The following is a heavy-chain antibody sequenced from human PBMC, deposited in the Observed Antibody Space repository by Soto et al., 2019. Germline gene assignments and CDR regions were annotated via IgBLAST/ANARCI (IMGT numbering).Heavy chain of an antibody. CDR1: GYTFTSYD. D-gene: IGHD1-26*01. CDR3: ARAGGSSYDSFGIEV. J-gene: IGHJ6*02. Sequence: QVQLVQSGAELKKPGASVKVSCKASGYTFTSYDINWVRQATGQGLEWMGWMNPKSGNTGNAQKFQGRVNMTRNTIISTAYMERSSLRSEDKAVYYWARAGGSSYDSFGIEVLGQWTTGTGS. V-gene: IGHV1-8*01. CDR2: MNPKSGNT.